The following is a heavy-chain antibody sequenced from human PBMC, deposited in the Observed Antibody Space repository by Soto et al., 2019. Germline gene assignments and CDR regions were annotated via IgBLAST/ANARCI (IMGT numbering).Heavy chain of an antibody. V-gene: IGHV3-30*18. J-gene: IGHJ4*02. Sequence: GGSLRRSCAASGFTFSDHGMHWVRQAPGKGLEWVAVISHDGNSKYYGDSVKGRFTVSRDNSNNMAYLQMNSLRLEDTAMYYCAKQFDLRGLEDYWGQGTLVTVSS. CDR1: GFTFSDHG. CDR2: ISHDGNSK. D-gene: IGHD1-1*01. CDR3: AKQFDLRGLEDY.